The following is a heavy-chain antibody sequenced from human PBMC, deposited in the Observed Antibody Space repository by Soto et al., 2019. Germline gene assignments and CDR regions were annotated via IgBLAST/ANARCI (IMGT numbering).Heavy chain of an antibody. V-gene: IGHV1-18*01. J-gene: IGHJ4*02. Sequence: QVQLVQSGAEVKKPGASVKVSCKASGYTFTSYGISWVRQAPGQGLEWMGWISAYNGNTNYAQKLQGRVTMTSDTSTSTAYMERRSLRSDDTAVYYCARAIIMVRGVISVRFDYWGQGTLVTVSS. D-gene: IGHD3-10*01. CDR3: ARAIIMVRGVISVRFDY. CDR1: GYTFTSYG. CDR2: ISAYNGNT.